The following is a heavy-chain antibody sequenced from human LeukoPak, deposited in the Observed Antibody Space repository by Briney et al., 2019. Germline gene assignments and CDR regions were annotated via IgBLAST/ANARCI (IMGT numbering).Heavy chain of an antibody. CDR2: IYYSGST. CDR3: ARSMVRGVVFGY. V-gene: IGHV4-39*07. CDR1: GGSISSRSYY. Sequence: PSETLSLTCTVSGGSISSRSYYWGWIRQPPGKGLEWIGSIYYSGSTYYNPSLKSRVTISVDTSKNQFSLKLSSVTAADTAVYYCARSMVRGVVFGYWGQGTLVTVAS. J-gene: IGHJ4*02. D-gene: IGHD3-10*01.